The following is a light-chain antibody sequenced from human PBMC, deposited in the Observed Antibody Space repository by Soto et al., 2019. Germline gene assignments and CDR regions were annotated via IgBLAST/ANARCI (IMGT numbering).Light chain of an antibody. CDR3: QKYNSAPRT. V-gene: IGKV1-27*01. Sequence: DNQMTQSPSSLSASVGARVTITCRASQGISNYLAWYQQKPVKVPKLLIYAASTLQSGVPSRFSGSGSGTDFTLTIGSLQPEDVATYYCQKYNSAPRTFGQGTKVDIK. J-gene: IGKJ1*01. CDR1: QGISNY. CDR2: AAS.